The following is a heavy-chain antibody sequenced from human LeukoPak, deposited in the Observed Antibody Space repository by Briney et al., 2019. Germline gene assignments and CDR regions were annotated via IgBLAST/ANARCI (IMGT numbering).Heavy chain of an antibody. CDR3: ARHYLGSGSEDY. J-gene: IGHJ4*02. Sequence: ASVKVSCKASGYSFSSFGITWVRQAPGQGLEWMGWIGRHNGNTDYAQRFRGRVTLTIDTSTTTADMEVRDLIPDDTAVYYCARHYLGSGSEDYWGQGTLVSVSS. V-gene: IGHV1-18*01. CDR1: GYSFSSFG. D-gene: IGHD3-10*01. CDR2: IGRHNGNT.